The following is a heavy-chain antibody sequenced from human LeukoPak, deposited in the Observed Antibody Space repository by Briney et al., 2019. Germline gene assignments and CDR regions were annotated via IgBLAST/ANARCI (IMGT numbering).Heavy chain of an antibody. CDR2: IYYSGST. Sequence: SETLSLTCTVSGGSISSYYWSWIRQPPGKGLEWIGYIYYSGSTNYNPSLKSRVTISVDTSKNQFSLKLSSVTAADTAVYYCARDKYQLNWFDPWGQGTLVTVSS. V-gene: IGHV4-59*12. D-gene: IGHD2-2*01. J-gene: IGHJ5*02. CDR3: ARDKYQLNWFDP. CDR1: GGSISSYY.